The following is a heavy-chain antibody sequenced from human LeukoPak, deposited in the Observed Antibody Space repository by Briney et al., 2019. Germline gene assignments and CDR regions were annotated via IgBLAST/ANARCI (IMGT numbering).Heavy chain of an antibody. D-gene: IGHD2-2*01. J-gene: IGHJ6*04. Sequence: GGSLRLSCAASGFTFSSYEMNWVRQAQGKGLEWVSYISSSGSTIYYADSVKGRLTISRDNAKNSLYLQMNSLRAEDTAVYYCAREGADKCSSTSCYPGGYYYYGMDVWGKGTTVTVSS. V-gene: IGHV3-48*03. CDR1: GFTFSSYE. CDR2: ISSSGSTI. CDR3: AREGADKCSSTSCYPGGYYYYGMDV.